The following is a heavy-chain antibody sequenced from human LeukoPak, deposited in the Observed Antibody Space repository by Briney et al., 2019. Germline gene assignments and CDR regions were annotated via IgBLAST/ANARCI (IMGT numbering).Heavy chain of an antibody. CDR2: IRYDGSNK. CDR1: GFTFSSYG. D-gene: IGHD6-13*01. J-gene: IGHJ4*02. Sequence: GGSLRLSCAASGFTFSSYGMHWVRQAPGKGLEWVAFIRYDGSNKYYADSVKGRFTISRDNSKNTLYLQMNSLRAEDTAVYYCAKALKNIAAAGTLDYWGQGTLVTVSS. V-gene: IGHV3-30*02. CDR3: AKALKNIAAAGTLDY.